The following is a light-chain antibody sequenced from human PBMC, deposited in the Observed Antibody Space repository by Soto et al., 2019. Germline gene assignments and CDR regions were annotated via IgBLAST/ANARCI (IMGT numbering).Light chain of an antibody. CDR1: LAISNF. CDR2: GAS. V-gene: IGKV1-27*01. CDR3: QRYNTVPWA. Sequence: DIQMTQSPSSLSAFVGDRVTITCRASLAISNFLAWYQQRPGKVPKLLIYGASTLQSGVPPRFAGSGSGTEFSLTITSLQPEDVATYYCQRYNTVPWAFGKGTKVEIK. J-gene: IGKJ1*01.